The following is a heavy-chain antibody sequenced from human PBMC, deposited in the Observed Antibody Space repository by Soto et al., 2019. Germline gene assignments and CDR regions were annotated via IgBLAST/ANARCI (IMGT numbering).Heavy chain of an antibody. D-gene: IGHD6-19*01. CDR3: AHRHDSSGWDYGMDV. CDR1: GFSLSTSGVG. Sequence: QITLKESGPMLVRPTQTLTLNCTFSGFSLSTSGVGVAWIRQPPGKALEWLALIYWNDDKRYSPSLKSRLTITKDTSKNQVVLTMTNMDPVDTGTYYCAHRHDSSGWDYGMDVWGQGTTVTVSS. V-gene: IGHV2-5*01. CDR2: IYWNDDK. J-gene: IGHJ6*02.